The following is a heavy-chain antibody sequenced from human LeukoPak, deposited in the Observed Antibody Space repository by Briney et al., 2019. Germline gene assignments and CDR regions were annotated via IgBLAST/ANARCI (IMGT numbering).Heavy chain of an antibody. CDR3: ARDRIAADQFDY. CDR2: ISSSSSYI. V-gene: IGHV3-21*01. D-gene: IGHD6-13*01. Sequence: ETLSLTCTVSGGSISSSSYFWGWIRQPPGKGLEWVSSISSSSSYIYYADSVKGRFTISRDNAKNSLYLQMNSLRAEDTAVYYCARDRIAADQFDYWGQGALVTVSS. J-gene: IGHJ4*02. CDR1: GGSISSSSYF.